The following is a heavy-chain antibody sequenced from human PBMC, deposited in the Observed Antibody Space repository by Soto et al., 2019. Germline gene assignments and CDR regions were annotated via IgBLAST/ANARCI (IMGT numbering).Heavy chain of an antibody. CDR2: IIPIFGTA. J-gene: IGHJ2*01. Sequence: QVQLVQSGAEVKKPGSSVSVSCKASGGTFSSYTISWVRQAPGQVLEWMGGIIPIFGTANYAQKFQGRVTMTADESTSTAYMELSSLRSEDTAVYYCARGNHRWLQLWYFDLWGRGTLVTVSS. CDR3: ARGNHRWLQLWYFDL. V-gene: IGHV1-69*12. CDR1: GGTFSSYT. D-gene: IGHD5-12*01.